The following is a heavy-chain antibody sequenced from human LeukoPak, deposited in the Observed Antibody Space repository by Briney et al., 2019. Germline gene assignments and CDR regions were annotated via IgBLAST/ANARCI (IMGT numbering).Heavy chain of an antibody. Sequence: PGESLKISCNASGHSFTTYWIGWVRQMPGKGLEWMGLIYPGDSYTRYSPSFQDQVGISADKSISTAELQWSRLKAWVIVMYCCARLSATGSGSPWGGGTRDSVSS. V-gene: IGHV5-51*01. CDR1: GHSFTTYW. J-gene: IGHJ5*02. D-gene: IGHD3-10*01. CDR2: IYPGDSYT. CDR3: ARLSATGSGSP.